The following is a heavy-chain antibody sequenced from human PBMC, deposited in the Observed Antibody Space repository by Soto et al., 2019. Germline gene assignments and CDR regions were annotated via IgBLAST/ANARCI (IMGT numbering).Heavy chain of an antibody. V-gene: IGHV3-74*01. CDR2: SDSDGSST. CDR1: GFTFGSYW. Sequence: PGGSLRLSCAASGFTFGSYWMNWVRQAPGKGLVWVSRSDSDGSSTTYADSVKGRFTTSRDNAKNTLYLQMSSLRVEDTAVYYCARGRPYGMDVWGQGTTVTVSS. CDR3: ARGRPYGMDV. J-gene: IGHJ6*02.